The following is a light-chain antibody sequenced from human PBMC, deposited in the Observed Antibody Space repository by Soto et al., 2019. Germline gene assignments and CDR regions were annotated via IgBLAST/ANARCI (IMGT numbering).Light chain of an antibody. J-gene: IGKJ2*01. CDR2: GAS. CDR1: QSVSSAY. V-gene: IGKV3-20*01. Sequence: EILLTQSPGTLSLSPGERATLSCRASQSVSSAYLAWYQLRHGQAPRLLIYGASNRATGIPDRFSGSGSGTDFTLTISRLEPEDFAVYYCQQYGSSPYTFGQGTKLDIK. CDR3: QQYGSSPYT.